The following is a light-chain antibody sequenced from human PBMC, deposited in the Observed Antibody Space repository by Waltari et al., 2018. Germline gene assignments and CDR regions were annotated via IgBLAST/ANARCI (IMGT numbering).Light chain of an antibody. CDR2: DVP. Sequence: QSALPQPRSVSGSPGQSVTIPCTGTTSDVGGYNYVSWYQQHPGKAPNLMIYDVPKRPSGVPDRFSGSKSGNTASLTISGLQAEDEADYYCCSYAGSIWVFGGGTKMTVL. CDR1: TSDVGGYNY. V-gene: IGLV2-11*01. J-gene: IGLJ3*02. CDR3: CSYAGSIWV.